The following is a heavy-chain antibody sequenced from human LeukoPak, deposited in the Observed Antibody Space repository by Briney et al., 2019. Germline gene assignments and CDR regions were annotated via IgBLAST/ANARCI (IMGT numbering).Heavy chain of an antibody. Sequence: GASVKVSCKTSGYTFTNNDINWVRQATGQGLEWMGWTNPNSGNTGYAQRFQGRVTMTRNISISTAYMELSSLTSEETAVYYCARGRGSSSWTGDWFDPWGQGTLVTVSS. CDR3: ARGRGSSSWTGDWFDP. CDR1: GYTFTNND. V-gene: IGHV1-8*01. D-gene: IGHD6-13*01. CDR2: TNPNSGNT. J-gene: IGHJ5*02.